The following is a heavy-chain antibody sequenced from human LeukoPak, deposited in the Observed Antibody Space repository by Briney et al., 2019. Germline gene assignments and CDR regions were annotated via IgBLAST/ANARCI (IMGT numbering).Heavy chain of an antibody. D-gene: IGHD6-13*01. V-gene: IGHV3-21*01. CDR3: ARDSGAAAGLFDY. Sequence: GGSLRLSCAASGFTFGSHIMNWVRQAPGKGLEWVSSITNTGRYIYYADSVKGRFTISRDNAKDSLYLQMNSLRAEDTAVYYCARDSGAAAGLFDYWGQGTLVTVSS. J-gene: IGHJ4*02. CDR2: ITNTGRYI. CDR1: GFTFGSHI.